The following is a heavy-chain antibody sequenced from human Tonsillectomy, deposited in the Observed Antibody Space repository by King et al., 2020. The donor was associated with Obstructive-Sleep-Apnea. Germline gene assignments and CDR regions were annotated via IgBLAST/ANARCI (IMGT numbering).Heavy chain of an antibody. J-gene: IGHJ4*02. D-gene: IGHD6-25*01. V-gene: IGHV3-11*01. CDR2: IDTSGTII. CDR1: GFTFSDYY. CDR3: AKEGSSAWIDY. Sequence: QVQLVESGGGLVKPGGSLRLSCTVSGFTFSDYYMSWLRQAPGQGLEWLSYIDTSGTIIYYADSVKGRFTISRDNTKNSLYLQMDSLRSEDTAVYYCAKEGSSAWIDYWGQGTLVTVSS.